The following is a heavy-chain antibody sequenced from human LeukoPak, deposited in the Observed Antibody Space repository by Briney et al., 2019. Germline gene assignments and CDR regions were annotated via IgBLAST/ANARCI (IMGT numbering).Heavy chain of an antibody. CDR1: GFTFSDYA. D-gene: IGHD3-22*01. CDR3: ARGLYYYDRSGYPR. V-gene: IGHV3-64*01. J-gene: IGHJ4*02. CDR2: ISSNGVNT. Sequence: PGGSLGLSCAASGFTFSDYAMHWVRQAPGKGLEYVSAISSNGVNTYYANSVKGRFTISRDNSKKTLYLQMGSLRAEDMAVYYCARGLYYYDRSGYPRWGQGALVTVSS.